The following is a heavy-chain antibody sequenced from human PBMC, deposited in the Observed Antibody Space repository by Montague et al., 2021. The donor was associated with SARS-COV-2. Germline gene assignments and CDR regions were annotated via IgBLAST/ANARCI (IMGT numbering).Heavy chain of an antibody. CDR3: ARVGRQQLVRLSGMDV. CDR1: GGSISGSSYY. D-gene: IGHD6-13*01. V-gene: IGHV4-39*07. CDR2: IYYSGST. Sequence: SETLSLTCTVSGGSISGSSYYWSWIRQPPGKGLEWIGCIYYSGSTYYNPSLKSRVTISVDTSKNQFSLKLSSVTAADTAVYYCARVGRQQLVRLSGMDVWGQGTTVTVSS. J-gene: IGHJ6*02.